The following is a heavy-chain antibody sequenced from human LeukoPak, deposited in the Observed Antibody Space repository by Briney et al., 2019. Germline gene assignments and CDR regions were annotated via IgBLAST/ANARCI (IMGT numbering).Heavy chain of an antibody. V-gene: IGHV3-74*01. CDR3: ARPSKRYSGSYPYFHY. J-gene: IGHJ4*02. D-gene: IGHD1-26*01. CDR2: INSDGSST. Sequence: PGGSLRLSCAASGFTFSSYWMHWVRQAPGKGLVWVSRINSDGSSTSYADSVKGRFTISRDNAKNTLYLQMNSLRAEDTAVYYCARPSKRYSGSYPYFHYWGQGTLVTVSS. CDR1: GFTFSSYW.